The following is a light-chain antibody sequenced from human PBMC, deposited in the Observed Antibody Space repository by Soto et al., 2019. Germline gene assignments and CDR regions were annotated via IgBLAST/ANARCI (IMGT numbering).Light chain of an antibody. Sequence: VLTAPGRGSGYLGQSIAVSNTKNSSYVGSHDLVSWYQHQSGKVPNLIIYDVSSRPSGVSNRFSGSKSGNTASLTISGLQAEDEADYYFSSFTSTTTYVFGTGTKVTVL. CDR2: DVS. CDR1: SSYVGSHDL. J-gene: IGLJ1*01. V-gene: IGLV2-14*02. CDR3: SSFTSTTTYV.